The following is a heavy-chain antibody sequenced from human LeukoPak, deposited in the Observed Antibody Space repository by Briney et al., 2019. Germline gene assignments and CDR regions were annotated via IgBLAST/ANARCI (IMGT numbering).Heavy chain of an antibody. Sequence: PSETLSLTCAVYGGSFSGYYWSWIRQPPGKGLEWIGEINHSGSTYYNPSLKSRVTISVDTSKNQFSLKLSSVTAADTAVYYCARVWYGSGSYYIYYFDYWGQGTLVTVSS. CDR3: ARVWYGSGSYYIYYFDY. D-gene: IGHD3-10*01. V-gene: IGHV4-34*01. CDR1: GGSFSGYY. J-gene: IGHJ4*02. CDR2: INHSGST.